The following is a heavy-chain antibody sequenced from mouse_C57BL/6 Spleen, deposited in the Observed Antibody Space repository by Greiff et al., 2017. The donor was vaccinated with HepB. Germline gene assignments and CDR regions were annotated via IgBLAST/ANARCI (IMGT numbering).Heavy chain of an antibody. J-gene: IGHJ4*01. Sequence: QVQLQQSGAELVKPGASVKMSCKASGYTFTSYWITWVKQRPGQGLEWIGDIYPGSGSTNYNEKFKSKATLTVDTSSSTAYMQLSSLTSEDSAVYYCASPPYSNLDGYAMDYWGQGTSVTVSS. CDR3: ASPPYSNLDGYAMDY. CDR2: IYPGSGST. CDR1: GYTFTSYW. V-gene: IGHV1-55*01. D-gene: IGHD2-5*01.